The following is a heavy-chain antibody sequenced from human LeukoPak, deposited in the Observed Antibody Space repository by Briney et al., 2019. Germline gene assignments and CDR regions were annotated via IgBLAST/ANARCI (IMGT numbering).Heavy chain of an antibody. CDR3: ARTAFDWSQVGGNWFDP. CDR2: MNKDEKDT. D-gene: IGHD3-9*01. Sequence: PGGSLRLSCAASGFTFSNYWMQWVRQVPGKGLVWVSRMNKDEKDTTYADSVKGRFTMSRDNAQNTLYLQMNSLRAEDTAVYYCARTAFDWSQVGGNWFDPWGQGTLVTVSS. CDR1: GFTFSNYW. V-gene: IGHV3-74*01. J-gene: IGHJ5*02.